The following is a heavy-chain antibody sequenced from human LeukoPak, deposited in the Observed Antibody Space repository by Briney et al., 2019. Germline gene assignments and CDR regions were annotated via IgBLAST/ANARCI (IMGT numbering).Heavy chain of an antibody. V-gene: IGHV4-39*07. CDR1: GGSISSSSYY. CDR3: ARCSTSFGGYYYYYMDV. Sequence: PSETLSLTCTVSGGSISSSSYYWGWIRQPPGKGLEWIGSIYYSGSTYYNPSLKSRVTISVDTSKNQFSLKLSSVTAADTAVYYCARCSTSFGGYYYYYMDVWGKGTTVTVPS. CDR2: IYYSGST. J-gene: IGHJ6*03. D-gene: IGHD2-2*01.